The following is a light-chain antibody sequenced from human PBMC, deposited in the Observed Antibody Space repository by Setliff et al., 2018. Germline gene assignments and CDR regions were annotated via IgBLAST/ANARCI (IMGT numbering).Light chain of an antibody. Sequence: SYELTQPPSVSVSPGQTAIITCSGDKLGDKYACWYQQKPGQSPVLVISSDSKRPSGIPERFSGSNSGNTATLTISGTQAMDEADYYCQAWDRSTVVFGGGTQLTVL. CDR3: QAWDRSTVV. V-gene: IGLV3-1*01. CDR2: SDS. CDR1: KLGDKY. J-gene: IGLJ2*01.